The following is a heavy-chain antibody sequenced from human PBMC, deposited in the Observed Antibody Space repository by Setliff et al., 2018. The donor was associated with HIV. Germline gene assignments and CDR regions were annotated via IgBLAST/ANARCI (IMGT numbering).Heavy chain of an antibody. CDR1: GFTFSIYE. D-gene: IGHD5-18*01. J-gene: IGHJ4*02. CDR3: AVTSMASSFDY. CDR2: INTRSSTI. V-gene: IGHV3-48*01. Sequence: GESLKISCAASGFTFSIYEMNWVRQAPGKGLEWVSYINTRSSTIYYADSVKGRFTISRDNAKNSLFLQMNSLRAEDTAVYYCAVTSMASSFDYWGQGALVTVSS.